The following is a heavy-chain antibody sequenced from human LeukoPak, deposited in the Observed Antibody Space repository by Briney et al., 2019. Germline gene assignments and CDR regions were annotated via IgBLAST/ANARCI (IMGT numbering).Heavy chain of an antibody. V-gene: IGHV4-39*07. CDR3: ANSGWYSNYYYYMDV. Sequence: SETLSLTCTVSGGSINSTSNYWGWIRQPPGRGLEWIGSIYYSGSTSYNPSLKSRVTISVDTSKNQFSLKLSSVTAADTAVYYCANSGWYSNYYYYMDVWGKGTTVTVSS. CDR2: IYYSGST. D-gene: IGHD6-19*01. CDR1: GGSINSTSNY. J-gene: IGHJ6*03.